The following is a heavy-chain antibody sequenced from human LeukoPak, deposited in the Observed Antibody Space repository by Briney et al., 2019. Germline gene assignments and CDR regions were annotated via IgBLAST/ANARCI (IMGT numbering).Heavy chain of an antibody. V-gene: IGHV1-46*01. CDR2: INPSGGST. D-gene: IGHD3-22*01. CDR3: ASNYYDSSGYSDAFDI. CDR1: GYTFTSYY. J-gene: IGHJ3*02. Sequence: GASVKVSCKASGYTFTSYYMHWVRQAPGQGLEWMGIINPSGGSTSYAQKFQGRVTMTRDMSTSTVYMELSSLRSEDTAVYYCASNYYDSSGYSDAFDIWGQGTMVTASS.